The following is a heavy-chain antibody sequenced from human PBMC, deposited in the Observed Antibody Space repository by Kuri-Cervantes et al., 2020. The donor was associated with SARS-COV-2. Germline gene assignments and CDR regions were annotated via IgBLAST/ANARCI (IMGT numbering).Heavy chain of an antibody. V-gene: IGHV3-30-3*02. CDR1: GFTFSSYA. Sequence: GESLKISCAASGFTFSSYAMHWVRQAPGKGLEWVAVVSYDGSKKCYADSVKGRFTISRDNSKNTLYLQMNSLRAEDTAVYYCAKRSGSYFDYWGQGTLVTVSS. D-gene: IGHD1-26*01. J-gene: IGHJ4*02. CDR3: AKRSGSYFDY. CDR2: VSYDGSKK.